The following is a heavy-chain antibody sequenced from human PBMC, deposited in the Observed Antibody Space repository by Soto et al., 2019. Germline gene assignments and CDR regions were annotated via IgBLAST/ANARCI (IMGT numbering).Heavy chain of an antibody. CDR2: LCYSGNT. Sequence: SETLSLTCTVSGDSVSSGDKCWSWIRQPPGKALEWIAYLCYSGNTNYNPSLKSRVTISRDTSRNQFSLRMTSVTADDTAGYYCARSAGGSGWLGGQGTLVTVSS. CDR1: GDSVSSGDKC. CDR3: ARSAGGSGWL. D-gene: IGHD6-19*01. V-gene: IGHV4-61*08. J-gene: IGHJ4*02.